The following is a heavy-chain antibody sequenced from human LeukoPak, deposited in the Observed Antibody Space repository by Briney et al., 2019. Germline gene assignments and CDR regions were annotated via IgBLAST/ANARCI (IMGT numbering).Heavy chain of an antibody. V-gene: IGHV3-23*01. CDR1: GFTFTSFV. Sequence: GGSLRLSCAASGFTFTSFVMSWVRQAPGKGLEWVSTISRSGVATYYANSVKGRFTISRDNSKDTLYLQMDSLRAEDMAVYYCARRSGSYDYWGQGTLVTVSS. CDR3: ARRSGSYDY. CDR2: ISRSGVAT. D-gene: IGHD1-26*01. J-gene: IGHJ4*02.